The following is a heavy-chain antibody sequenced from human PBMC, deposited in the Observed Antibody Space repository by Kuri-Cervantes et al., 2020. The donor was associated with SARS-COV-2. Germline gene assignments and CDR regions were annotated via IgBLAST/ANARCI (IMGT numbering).Heavy chain of an antibody. Sequence: GVSLKISCLASGFTFRSYTMPWVRQTPGKALEWVSFITGSGSYSYYADSLKGRMSISKDNAKNSLYLQMNSLRAEDTALYYCARVDYDSSAIPPDYWGPGTLVTVSS. V-gene: IGHV3-21*04. D-gene: IGHD3-22*01. CDR3: ARVDYDSSAIPPDY. CDR2: ITGSGSYS. J-gene: IGHJ4*02. CDR1: GFTFRSYT.